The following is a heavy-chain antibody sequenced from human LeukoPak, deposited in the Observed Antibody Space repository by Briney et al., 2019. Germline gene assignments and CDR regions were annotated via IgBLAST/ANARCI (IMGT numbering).Heavy chain of an antibody. CDR3: AKDLGMQVWFPL. Sequence: TGGFLRLSCSASGFTFSSYGMHWVRQAPGKGLEWVAFIRYDGSNKYYADSVKGRFTISRDNSKNTPYLQMNSLRAEDTAVYYCAKDLGMQVWFPLWGQGTLVTVSS. V-gene: IGHV3-30*02. D-gene: IGHD5-18*01. CDR1: GFTFSSYG. CDR2: IRYDGSNK. J-gene: IGHJ4*02.